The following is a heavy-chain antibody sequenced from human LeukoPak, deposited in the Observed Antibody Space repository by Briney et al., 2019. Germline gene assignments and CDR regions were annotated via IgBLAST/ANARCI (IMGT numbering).Heavy chain of an antibody. D-gene: IGHD3-10*01. V-gene: IGHV3-7*04. Sequence: QTGGSLRLSCAASGFTFSSYWMSSVRQAPGKGLEWVANINLDGSEKYYVGSVKGRFTISRDNAKNSLYLQMNTLRADDTAVYYCARDDNYGSDYWGQGTLVTVSS. CDR3: ARDDNYGSDY. J-gene: IGHJ4*02. CDR2: INLDGSEK. CDR1: GFTFSSYW.